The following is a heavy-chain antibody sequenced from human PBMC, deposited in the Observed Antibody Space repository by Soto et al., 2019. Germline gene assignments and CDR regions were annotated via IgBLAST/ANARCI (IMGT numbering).Heavy chain of an antibody. V-gene: IGHV3-49*03. CDR2: IRSQAYRGTT. D-gene: IGHD2-21*01. Sequence: GGSLRLSCTTSGFIFGDYAMSWFRQAPGKGLEWVGFIRSQAYRGTTEYAASVQGRFTISRDNSKSIAYLQMTSLKTEDTAVYFCARSQPNQDGDYADYWGQGTLVTVSS. CDR3: ARSQPNQDGDYADY. CDR1: GFIFGDYA. J-gene: IGHJ4*02.